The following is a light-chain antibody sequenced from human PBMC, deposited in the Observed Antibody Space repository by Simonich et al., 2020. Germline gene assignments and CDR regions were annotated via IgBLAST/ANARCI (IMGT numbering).Light chain of an antibody. Sequence: EIVLTQSPVTLSLSPGERATLSCRASQSVSSSYLAWYQQKPGLAPRLLIYDASSRATGIPDRFSGSGSGTDFTLTISRLEPEDFAVYYCQQYGSSHHTFGQGTKLEIK. CDR3: QQYGSSHHT. V-gene: IGKV3D-20*01. CDR1: QSVSSSY. CDR2: DAS. J-gene: IGKJ2*01.